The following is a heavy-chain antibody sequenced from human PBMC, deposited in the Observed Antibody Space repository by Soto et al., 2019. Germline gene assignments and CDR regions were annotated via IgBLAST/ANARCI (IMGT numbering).Heavy chain of an antibody. V-gene: IGHV3-66*01. J-gene: IGHJ6*02. D-gene: IGHD2-2*02. CDR3: ARDRNTLYGMDV. CDR1: GFTVSSNY. CDR2: IYSGSST. Sequence: EVPLVESGGGLVQPGGSLRLSCAASGFTVSSNYMSWVRQAPGKGLGWVSFIYSGSSTYYADSVKGRFTISRDNSKNTLYLQMNSLRAEDTAVYYCARDRNTLYGMDVWGQGTTVTVSS.